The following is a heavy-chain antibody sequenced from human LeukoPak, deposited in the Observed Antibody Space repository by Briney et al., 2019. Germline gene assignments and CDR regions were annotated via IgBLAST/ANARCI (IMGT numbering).Heavy chain of an antibody. V-gene: IGHV1-8*01. D-gene: IGHD3-10*01. Sequence: ASVKVSCKASGYTFTSYDINWVRQATGQGLEWMGWMNPNSGNTGYAQKFQGRVTITADESTSTAYMQLSSLRSEDTAVYYCASGEGFGEAMSFDYWGQGTLVTVSS. CDR3: ASGEGFGEAMSFDY. CDR1: GYTFTSYD. J-gene: IGHJ4*02. CDR2: MNPNSGNT.